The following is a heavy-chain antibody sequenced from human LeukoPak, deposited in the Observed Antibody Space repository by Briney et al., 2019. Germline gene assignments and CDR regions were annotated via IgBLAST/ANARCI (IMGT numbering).Heavy chain of an antibody. J-gene: IGHJ5*02. CDR3: ARGGRGVPVARRFDPGNWFDL. Sequence: PSETLSLTCAVSGGSLSAFSWTWLRQPPGKGLEWIGEINHRGSINYNPSLKSRVTMSVDTSKNQFSLRLSSVTAADTAVYYCARGGRGVPVARRFDPGNWFDLWGQGTLITVSS. CDR1: GGSLSAFS. D-gene: IGHD2-2*01. V-gene: IGHV4-34*01. CDR2: INHRGSI.